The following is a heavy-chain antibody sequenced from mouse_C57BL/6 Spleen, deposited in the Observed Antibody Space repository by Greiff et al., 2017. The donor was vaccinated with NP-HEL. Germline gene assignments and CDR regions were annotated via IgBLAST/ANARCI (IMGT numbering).Heavy chain of an antibody. Sequence: QVQLQQSGPELVKPGASVKLSCQASGYAFSSSWMNWVQQRPGKGLEWIGRIYPGDGDTYYNGKFKGKATLTADKSSSTAYMQLSSLTSEDSAVYFCARDDCYQVPPYYARDYWGQGTSVTVSS. V-gene: IGHV1-82*01. D-gene: IGHD2-3*01. CDR1: GYAFSSSW. CDR3: ARDDCYQVPPYYARDY. CDR2: IYPGDGDT. J-gene: IGHJ4*01.